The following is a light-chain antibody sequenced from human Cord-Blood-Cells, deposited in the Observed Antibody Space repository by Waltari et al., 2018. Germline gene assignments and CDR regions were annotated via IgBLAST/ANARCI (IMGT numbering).Light chain of an antibody. CDR1: QSVLYISNNKNY. J-gene: IGKJ3*01. V-gene: IGKV4-1*01. Sequence: DIVMTQSPDSLAVSLGERATINCKSSQSVLYISNNKNYLAWYQQKPGQPPKLRIYWASTRDSGVPDRCSGSGSGTGFTLAISSLQAEEVAVYYCQQYYSTPTFGPGTKVDIK. CDR3: QQYYSTPT. CDR2: WAS.